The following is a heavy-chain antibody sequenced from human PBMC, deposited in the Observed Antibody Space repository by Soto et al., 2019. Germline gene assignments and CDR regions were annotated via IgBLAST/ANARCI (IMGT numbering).Heavy chain of an antibody. CDR1: GYSFSDYD. Sequence: QVQLVQSGAEVKKPGASVKVSCKASGYSFSDYDINWVRQATGQGPEGMGWMNPNSGNTGYAQKFQGRVIMTRNTSINTAYMELSSLGSEDTAVYYCARDNRYNWNDEGWFDPWGQGTLVTVSS. CDR2: MNPNSGNT. J-gene: IGHJ5*02. D-gene: IGHD1-20*01. V-gene: IGHV1-8*01. CDR3: ARDNRYNWNDEGWFDP.